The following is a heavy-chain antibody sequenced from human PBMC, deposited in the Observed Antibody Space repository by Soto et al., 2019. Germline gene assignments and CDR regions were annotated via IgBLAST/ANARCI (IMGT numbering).Heavy chain of an antibody. Sequence: GASVKVSCKASGGTFSSYAISWVRQAPGQGLEWMGGIIPIFGTANYAQKFQGRVTITADESTSTAYMELSSLRSEDTAVYYCARVHGDYVVRFDPWGQGTLVTVSS. D-gene: IGHD4-17*01. V-gene: IGHV1-69*13. CDR2: IIPIFGTA. J-gene: IGHJ5*02. CDR3: ARVHGDYVVRFDP. CDR1: GGTFSSYA.